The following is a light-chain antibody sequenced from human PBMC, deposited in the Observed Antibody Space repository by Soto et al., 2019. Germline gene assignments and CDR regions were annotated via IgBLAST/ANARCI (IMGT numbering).Light chain of an antibody. V-gene: IGKV3-15*01. CDR1: QSVSSN. Sequence: SPATLSVSPGERATLSCRASQSVSSNLAWYQQKPGQAPRLLIYGASTRATGIPARFSGSGSGTEFTLTISSLQSEDFAVYYCQQYNNWRTFGQGTRLEIK. CDR3: QQYNNWRT. J-gene: IGKJ5*01. CDR2: GAS.